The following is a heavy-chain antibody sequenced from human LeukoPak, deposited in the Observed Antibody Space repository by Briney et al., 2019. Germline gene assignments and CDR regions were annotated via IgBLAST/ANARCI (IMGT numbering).Heavy chain of an antibody. J-gene: IGHJ4*02. Sequence: GGSLRLSCAASGFTFSSYSMNWVRQAPGKGLEWVSSISSSSSYIYYADSVKDRFTISRDNAKNSLFLQMNSLRAEDTAVYYCARDGGPYSSPFDYWGQGTLVTASS. CDR1: GFTFSSYS. CDR2: ISSSSSYI. CDR3: ARDGGPYSSPFDY. D-gene: IGHD6-13*01. V-gene: IGHV3-21*01.